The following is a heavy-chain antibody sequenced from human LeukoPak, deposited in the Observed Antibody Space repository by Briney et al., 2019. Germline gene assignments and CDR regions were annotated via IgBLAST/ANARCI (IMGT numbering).Heavy chain of an antibody. V-gene: IGHV3-30-3*01. CDR2: ISYDGSNK. CDR1: GFTFSSYA. CDR3: ARENNGFDP. Sequence: GGSLRLSCAASGFTFSSYAMHWVRQAPGKGLEWVAVISYDGSNKYYADPVKGRFTISRDNSKNTLYLQMNSLRAEDTAVYYCARENNGFDPWGQGTLVTVSS. J-gene: IGHJ5*02.